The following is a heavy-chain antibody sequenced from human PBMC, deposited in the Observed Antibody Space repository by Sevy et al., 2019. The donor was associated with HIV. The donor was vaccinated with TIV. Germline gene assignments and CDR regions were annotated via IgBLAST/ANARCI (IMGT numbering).Heavy chain of an antibody. CDR3: ARGAMVRGVTGDY. Sequence: GGSLRLSCAASGFTFSTYSMNWVRQAPGKGLEWVSSISSTSSYIDYAYSVKGRFTISRDNAKNSLYLQMNNLRAEDTAVYYCARGAMVRGVTGDYWGQGTLVTVSS. CDR1: GFTFSTYS. CDR2: ISSTSSYI. J-gene: IGHJ4*02. V-gene: IGHV3-21*01. D-gene: IGHD3-10*01.